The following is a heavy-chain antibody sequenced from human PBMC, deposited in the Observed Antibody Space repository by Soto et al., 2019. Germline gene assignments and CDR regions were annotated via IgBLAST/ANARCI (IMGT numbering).Heavy chain of an antibody. J-gene: IGHJ6*02. CDR3: TTSPHRDSERVFV. Sequence: EVQLVESGGGLVQSGGSLRLSCAASGFTFSTYWMSWVRRTPGKGLEWVANIKQDGTEKYYVDSVRGRLTVSRDNAKSSLYLQMNSLRVEDTAVYYCTTSPHRDSERVFVWGQGTTVTVSS. D-gene: IGHD1-26*01. V-gene: IGHV3-7*01. CDR2: IKQDGTEK. CDR1: GFTFSTYW.